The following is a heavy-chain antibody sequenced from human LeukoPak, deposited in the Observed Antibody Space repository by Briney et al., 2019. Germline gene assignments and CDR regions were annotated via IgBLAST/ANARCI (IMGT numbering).Heavy chain of an antibody. D-gene: IGHD3-22*01. CDR2: MYYSGST. Sequence: SGTLSLTCTVSGGSISSYYWSWIRQPPGKGLEWIGYMYYSGSTNPNPSLKSRVTISVDTSKNQFSLTLSSVTAADTAMYSCARHWDSSAYLNGFDPWGQGTLVSVS. CDR1: GGSISSYY. CDR3: ARHWDSSAYLNGFDP. V-gene: IGHV4-59*08. J-gene: IGHJ5*02.